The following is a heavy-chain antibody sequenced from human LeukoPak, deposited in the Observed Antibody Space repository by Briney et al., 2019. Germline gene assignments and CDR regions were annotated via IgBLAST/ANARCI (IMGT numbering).Heavy chain of an antibody. CDR3: ARDPPYYYDSSGFPTHFDY. V-gene: IGHV3-33*01. Sequence: PGGSLRLSCAASGFTFSSYGMHWVRQAPGKGLEWVAVIWYDGSNKYYADSVKGRFTISRDNSKNTLYLQMNSLRAEDTAVYYCARDPPYYYDSSGFPTHFDYWGQGTLVTVSS. CDR1: GFTFSSYG. D-gene: IGHD3-22*01. CDR2: IWYDGSNK. J-gene: IGHJ4*02.